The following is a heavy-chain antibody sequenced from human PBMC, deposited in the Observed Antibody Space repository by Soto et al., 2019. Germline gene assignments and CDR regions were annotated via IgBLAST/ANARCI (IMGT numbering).Heavy chain of an antibody. CDR1: GGSISSGGYY. D-gene: IGHD5-18*01. J-gene: IGHJ4*02. CDR3: ARDGGKMATAFDY. CDR2: TYYRGST. V-gene: IGHV4-31*03. Sequence: QVQLQESGPGLVKPSQTLSLTCTVSGGSISSGGYYWSWIRQHPGKGLEWIGYTYYRGSTYYNPSLKGRVTISVDTSKNQFSLELSSVTAADTAVYYWARDGGKMATAFDYWGQGTLVTVSS.